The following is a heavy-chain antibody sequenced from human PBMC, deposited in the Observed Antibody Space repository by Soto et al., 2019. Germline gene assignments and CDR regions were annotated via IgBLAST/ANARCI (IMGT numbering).Heavy chain of an antibody. CDR2: INAGNGNT. D-gene: IGHD5-12*01. CDR3: ARSGYDVAFDI. V-gene: IGHV1-3*01. Sequence: QVQLVQSGAEVKKPGASVKVSCKASGYTFTSYAMPWVRQAPGQRLEWMGWINAGNGNTKYSQKFQGRVTITRDTSATTAYVELSSLRSEDTAVYYCARSGYDVAFDIWGQGTMVTVSS. CDR1: GYTFTSYA. J-gene: IGHJ3*02.